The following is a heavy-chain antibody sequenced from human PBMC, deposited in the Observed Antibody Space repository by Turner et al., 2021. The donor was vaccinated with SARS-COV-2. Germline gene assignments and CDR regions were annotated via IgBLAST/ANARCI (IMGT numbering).Heavy chain of an antibody. CDR2: ISFDGSNE. D-gene: IGHD1-26*01. CDR3: ARAYSGSYFGAFDI. J-gene: IGHJ3*02. Sequence: QVQLVESGGGVVQTGRSLRLSCAASGVTFSVYAMHCIRQAPGKGLEWLALISFDGSNEYYEDAVKGRFTISRDNSKNTLYLQMNSLRAEDTSVYYCARAYSGSYFGAFDIWGQGTMVTISS. CDR1: GVTFSVYA. V-gene: IGHV3-30-3*01.